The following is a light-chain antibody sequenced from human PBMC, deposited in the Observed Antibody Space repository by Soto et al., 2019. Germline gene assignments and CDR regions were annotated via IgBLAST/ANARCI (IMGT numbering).Light chain of an antibody. CDR3: QQYNSYLIT. J-gene: IGKJ5*01. Sequence: DIQMTQSPSTLSASVGDRVTITCRASQSIGDSLAWYQQKPGKAPYLLISDVSSLERGVPSRFSGSGSGTEFTLTISSLQPDDFATYYCQQYNSYLITFGQGTRLEI. CDR2: DVS. V-gene: IGKV1-5*01. CDR1: QSIGDS.